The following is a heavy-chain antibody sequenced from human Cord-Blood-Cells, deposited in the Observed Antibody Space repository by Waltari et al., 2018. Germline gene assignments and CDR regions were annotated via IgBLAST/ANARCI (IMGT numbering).Heavy chain of an antibody. D-gene: IGHD3-10*01. J-gene: IGHJ5*02. CDR3: ARAGYYGSGSYYNWFDP. Sequence: QVQLVQSGAEVKKPGSSVKVSCKASGGTFSSYAISWVRQAPGQGLEWMGGIIPIFGTANYAQKVQGRVTITADKSTSTAYMELSSLRSEDTAVYYCARAGYYGSGSYYNWFDPWGQGTLVTVSS. V-gene: IGHV1-69*06. CDR2: IIPIFGTA. CDR1: GGTFSSYA.